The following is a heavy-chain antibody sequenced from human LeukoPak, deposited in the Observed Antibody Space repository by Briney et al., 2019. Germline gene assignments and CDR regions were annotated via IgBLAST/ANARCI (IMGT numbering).Heavy chain of an antibody. CDR1: GFTFSSYS. V-gene: IGHV3-30*18. D-gene: IGHD3-10*01. CDR3: AKWNYFHYYYYMDV. Sequence: GGSLRLSCAASGFTFSSYSIHWVRQAPGKGLEWVAVISYDGSNKYYADSVKGRFTISRDNSKNTLYLEMNSLRTEDTAVYYCAKWNYFHYYYYMDVWGKGTTVTISS. J-gene: IGHJ6*03. CDR2: ISYDGSNK.